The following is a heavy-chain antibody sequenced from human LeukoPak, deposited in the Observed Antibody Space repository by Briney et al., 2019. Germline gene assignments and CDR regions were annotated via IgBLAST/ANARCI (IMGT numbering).Heavy chain of an antibody. CDR1: GDSINSLDL. CDR3: AGLVGRYSSGLYYYYFDY. J-gene: IGHJ4*02. Sequence: SETLSLTCTVSGDSINSLDLWSWVRQPPGKGLEWIGEMYLSGTTHSNPSVKSRVTISIDKSKNQFFLNLSPVTAADTAVYYCAGLVGRYSSGLYYYYFDYWGQGTLVTVSS. D-gene: IGHD3-22*01. V-gene: IGHV4-4*02. CDR2: MYLSGTT.